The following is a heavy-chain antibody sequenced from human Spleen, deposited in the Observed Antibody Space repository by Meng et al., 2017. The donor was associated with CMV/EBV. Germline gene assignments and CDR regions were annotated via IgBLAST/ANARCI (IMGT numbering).Heavy chain of an antibody. CDR3: ARDPGSDFWSGDPFDY. D-gene: IGHD3-3*01. J-gene: IGHJ4*02. CDR1: DYTYTTYG. CDR2: ISTYNGDT. V-gene: IGHV1-18*01. Sequence: ASVKVSCKTSDYTYTTYGITWVRQAPGQGLEWMGWISTYNGDTNYPQKLQGRVTMTTVTSTSTAYMELRSLTSDDTAVYYCARDPGSDFWSGDPFDYWGQGTLVTVSS.